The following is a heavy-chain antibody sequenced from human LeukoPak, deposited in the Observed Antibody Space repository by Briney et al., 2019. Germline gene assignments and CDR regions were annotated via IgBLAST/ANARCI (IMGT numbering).Heavy chain of an antibody. D-gene: IGHD6-19*01. V-gene: IGHV3-74*01. CDR3: ARDGWAIDY. J-gene: IGHJ4*02. CDR1: EVTFSSYW. CDR2: INSDGSST. Sequence: GGSLRLSCAASEVTFSSYWMHWVRQAPGKGLVWVSRINSDGSSTSYTDSVKGRFTISRDNATNTLYLQIDSLRAEDTAVYYCARDGWAIDYWGQGTLVTVSS.